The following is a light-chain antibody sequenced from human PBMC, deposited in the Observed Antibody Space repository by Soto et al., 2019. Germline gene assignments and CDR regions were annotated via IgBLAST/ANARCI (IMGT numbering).Light chain of an antibody. Sequence: QAVVTQPPSVSGAPGQRVTISCTGSSSNIGAGYDVHWYQHLPGTAPKLLIYGNNNRPSGVPERFSGSKSGTSAFLAITGLQAEDEADYYCQSYDSSLSGYVFGTGTKLTVL. J-gene: IGLJ1*01. CDR1: SSNIGAGYD. CDR2: GNN. V-gene: IGLV1-40*01. CDR3: QSYDSSLSGYV.